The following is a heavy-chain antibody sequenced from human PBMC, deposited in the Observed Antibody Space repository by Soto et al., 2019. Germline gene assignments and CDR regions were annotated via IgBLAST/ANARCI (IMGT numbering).Heavy chain of an antibody. CDR1: GDSVSKYY. D-gene: IGHD4-17*01. Sequence: PSETLSLTCTVSGDSVSKYYLNWIRQPAGKGLEWIGRIHSTRSPNYNPSLKSRATMSVDTSKNQFSLKLNLTSVTAADTAVYYCARSPAYGDYANLDTWGQGTLVTVSS. V-gene: IGHV4-4*07. CDR2: IHSTRSP. J-gene: IGHJ5*02. CDR3: ARSPAYGDYANLDT.